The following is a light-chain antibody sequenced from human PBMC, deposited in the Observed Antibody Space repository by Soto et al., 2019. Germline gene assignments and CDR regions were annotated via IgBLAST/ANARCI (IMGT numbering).Light chain of an antibody. Sequence: QSVLTQPASVSGSPGQSITISCTGTSSDVGGYNYVSWYQQHPGKAPRLMIYEVSNRPSGVSNRFSGSKSGNSASLTISGLQAEDEVDYYCSSYTSSSTVAFGSGTKLTVL. J-gene: IGLJ1*01. CDR1: SSDVGGYNY. CDR3: SSYTSSSTVA. V-gene: IGLV2-14*01. CDR2: EVS.